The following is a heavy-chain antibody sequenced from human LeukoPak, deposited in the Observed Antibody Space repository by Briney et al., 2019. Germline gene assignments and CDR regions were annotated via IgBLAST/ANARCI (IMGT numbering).Heavy chain of an antibody. CDR1: GFTFSSYA. Sequence: GGSLRLSCSASGFTFSSYAMHWVRQAPGKGLEYVSAISSNGGSTYYADSVKGRFTISRDNSKNTLYLQMSSLRAEDTAVYYCVGYSSGWASYFDHWGQGTLVTVSS. J-gene: IGHJ4*02. V-gene: IGHV3-64D*06. CDR2: ISSNGGST. CDR3: VGYSSGWASYFDH. D-gene: IGHD6-19*01.